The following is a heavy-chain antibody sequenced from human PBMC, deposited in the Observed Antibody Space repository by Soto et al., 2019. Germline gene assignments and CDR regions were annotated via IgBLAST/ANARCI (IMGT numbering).Heavy chain of an antibody. CDR1: GFTFSGSA. V-gene: IGHV3-73*01. J-gene: IGHJ6*03. CDR3: TRQDYDFWSGYDYYYYYYMDV. D-gene: IGHD3-3*01. Sequence: GGSLRLSCAASGFTFSGSAMHWVRQASGKGLEWVGRIRSKANSYATAYAASVKGRFTISRDDSKNTAYLQMNSLKTEDTAVYYCTRQDYDFWSGYDYYYYYYMDVWGKGTTVTVSS. CDR2: IRSKANSYAT.